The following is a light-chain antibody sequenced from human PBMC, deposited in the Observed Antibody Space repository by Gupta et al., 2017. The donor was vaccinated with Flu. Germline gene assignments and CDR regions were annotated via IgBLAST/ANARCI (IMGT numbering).Light chain of an antibody. J-gene: IGKJ2*01. Sequence: EIVFTQSPGTLSLSPGERATLSCRASQSVASTFLAWYQQKRGQAPRLLIYGASNRAAGIPDRFSGSGSGTDFTLIISRLEPEDFAVYYCQQYSSSPRTFGQGTKLEIK. CDR2: GAS. V-gene: IGKV3-20*01. CDR3: QQYSSSPRT. CDR1: QSVASTF.